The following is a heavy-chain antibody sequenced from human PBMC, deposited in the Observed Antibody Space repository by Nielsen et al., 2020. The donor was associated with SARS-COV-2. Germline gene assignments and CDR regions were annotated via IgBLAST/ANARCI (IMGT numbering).Heavy chain of an antibody. CDR1: GYSFTSYD. D-gene: IGHD3-10*01. J-gene: IGHJ4*02. Sequence: ASVKVSCKASGYSFTSYDITWVRQAPGQGLEWMGWISTYNGNTNYAQKFQGRVTMTKGTSPSTAYMELRSLRSDDTAVYYCARIGSFYGSGTFPDYWGQGTLVTVSS. V-gene: IGHV1-18*01. CDR2: ISTYNGNT. CDR3: ARIGSFYGSGTFPDY.